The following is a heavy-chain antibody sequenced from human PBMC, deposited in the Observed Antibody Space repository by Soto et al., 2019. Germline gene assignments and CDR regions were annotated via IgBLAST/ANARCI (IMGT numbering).Heavy chain of an antibody. J-gene: IGHJ6*02. CDR2: IYYSGST. D-gene: IGHD3-3*01. CDR1: GGSISSGDYY. Sequence: QVQLQESGPGLVKPSQTLSLTCTVSGGSISSGDYYWSWIRQPPGKGLEWIGYIYYSGSTYYNPTLKSPDTIAVAPSTNQFSLKLSSVTPADTAVYYCARDLTIFGRYGMDVWGQGTTVTVSS. V-gene: IGHV4-30-4*01. CDR3: ARDLTIFGRYGMDV.